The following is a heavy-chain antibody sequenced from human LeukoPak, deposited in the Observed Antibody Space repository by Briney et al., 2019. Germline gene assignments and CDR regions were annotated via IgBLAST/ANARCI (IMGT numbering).Heavy chain of an antibody. CDR3: ARHIGGGIEDMDV. CDR1: GGSIGTYY. Sequence: SETLSLTCTVSGGSIGTYYWSWLRQSPGKGLEWIGYIYVTGTRYNPYLQSRVTISVDSARNQFFLKMSSVTAADTAVYYCARHIGGGIEDMDVWGKGTKVIVSS. V-gene: IGHV4-59*08. D-gene: IGHD3-16*02. CDR2: IYVTGT. J-gene: IGHJ6*03.